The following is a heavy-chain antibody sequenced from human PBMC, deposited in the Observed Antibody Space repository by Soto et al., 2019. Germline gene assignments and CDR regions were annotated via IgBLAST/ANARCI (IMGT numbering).Heavy chain of an antibody. Sequence: GESLKISCQGSGYSFAGYWISWVRQKPGKGLEWMGRIDPSDSQTYYSPSFRGHVTISVTKSITTVFLQWSSLRASDTAMYYCARQIYDSDTGPNFQYYFDSWGQGTPVTVSS. CDR3: ARQIYDSDTGPNFQYYFDS. D-gene: IGHD3-22*01. CDR2: IDPSDSQT. J-gene: IGHJ4*02. CDR1: GYSFAGYW. V-gene: IGHV5-10-1*01.